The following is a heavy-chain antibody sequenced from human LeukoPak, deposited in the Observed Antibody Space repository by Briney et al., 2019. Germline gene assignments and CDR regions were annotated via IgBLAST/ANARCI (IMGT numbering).Heavy chain of an antibody. CDR3: AKYRAYYYASGDAFDI. CDR2: ISGSAGST. D-gene: IGHD3-10*01. CDR1: GFTFSSYA. V-gene: IGHV3-23*01. J-gene: IGHJ3*02. Sequence: GGSLRLSCAASGFTFSSYAMSWVRQAPGKGLEWVSAISGSAGSTYYADSVKGRFTISRDNSKNTLYLQMNSLRAEDTAVYYCAKYRAYYYASGDAFDIWGQGTMVTVSS.